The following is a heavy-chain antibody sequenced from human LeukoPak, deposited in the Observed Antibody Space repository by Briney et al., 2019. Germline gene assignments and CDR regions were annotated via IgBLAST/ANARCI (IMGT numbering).Heavy chain of an antibody. D-gene: IGHD2-2*01. J-gene: IGHJ5*02. CDR2: IIPIFGTA. Sequence: SVKVSCKASGGTFSSYAISWVRQAPGQGLEWMGGIIPIFGTANYAQKFQGRVTITTDESTSTAYMELSSLRSEDTAVYYCAREGYCSSTSSPNTNWFDPWGQGTLVTVSS. V-gene: IGHV1-69*05. CDR3: AREGYCSSTSSPNTNWFDP. CDR1: GGTFSSYA.